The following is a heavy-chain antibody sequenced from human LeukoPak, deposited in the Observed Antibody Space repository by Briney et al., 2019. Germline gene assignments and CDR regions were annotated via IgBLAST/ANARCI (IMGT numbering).Heavy chain of an antibody. CDR2: IYTSGST. CDR1: GGSISSYY. V-gene: IGHV4-4*07. J-gene: IGHJ6*03. CDR3: ARDAPGYSDRFYYYYYMDV. Sequence: PSETLSLTCTVSGGSISSYYWSWIRQPAGKGREWIGRIYTSGSTNYNPSLKSRVTMSVDTSKNQFSLKLSSVTAADTAVYYCARDAPGYSDRFYYYYYMDVWGKGTTVTVSS. D-gene: IGHD4-17*01.